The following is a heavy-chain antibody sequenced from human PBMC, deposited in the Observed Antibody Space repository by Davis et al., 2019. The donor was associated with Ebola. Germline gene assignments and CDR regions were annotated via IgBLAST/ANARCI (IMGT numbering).Heavy chain of an antibody. V-gene: IGHV3-23*01. CDR1: GFTFSSYS. D-gene: IGHD4-17*01. CDR2: ISGSGGST. Sequence: PGGSLRLSCAASGFTFSSYSMDWVRQAPGKGLEWVSAISGSGGSTYYADSVTGRFTITRDNSKNTLYQQMTSLRAEDPAVYYCAKVREDYGDFDPYFDYWGQGTLVTVSS. J-gene: IGHJ4*02. CDR3: AKVREDYGDFDPYFDY.